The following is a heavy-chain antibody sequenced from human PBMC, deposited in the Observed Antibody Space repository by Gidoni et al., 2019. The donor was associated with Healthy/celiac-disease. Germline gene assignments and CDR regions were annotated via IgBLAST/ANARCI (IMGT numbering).Heavy chain of an antibody. CDR3: AKDIGLSLEPGIADYYGMDG. CDR2: ISGDGGST. CDR1: GFTFDDYA. J-gene: IGHJ6*02. V-gene: IGHV3-43*02. D-gene: IGHD6-13*01. Sequence: EVQLVESGGGVVQPGGYLRLSCAASGFTFDDYAMHCVRQAPGKGLELVSLISGDGGSTYYADSVKGRFTISRDNSKNSLYLQMNSLRTEDTALYYCAKDIGLSLEPGIADYYGMDGWGQGTTVTVSS.